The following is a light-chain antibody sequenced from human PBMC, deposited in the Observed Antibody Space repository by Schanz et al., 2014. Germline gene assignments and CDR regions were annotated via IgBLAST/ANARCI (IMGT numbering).Light chain of an antibody. Sequence: EIVLTQSPATLSLSPGERATLSCRASQSVSSYLAWYQQKPGQAPRLLIYDASNRATGIAARFSGSGSGTDFTLTISSLEPEDSAVYYCQQRSNWPLTFGGGTKVEI. CDR1: QSVSSY. CDR2: DAS. J-gene: IGKJ4*01. CDR3: QQRSNWPLT. V-gene: IGKV3-11*01.